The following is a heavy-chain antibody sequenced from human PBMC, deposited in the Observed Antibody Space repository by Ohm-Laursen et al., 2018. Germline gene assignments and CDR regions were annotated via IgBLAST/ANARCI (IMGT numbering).Heavy chain of an antibody. J-gene: IGHJ3*02. D-gene: IGHD7-27*01. CDR2: IWYDGSNK. CDR3: ARDGTGSNAFDI. Sequence: SLRLSCSASGFTFSDYEMNWVRQAPGKGPEWVAVIWYDGSNKYYADSVKGRFTISRDNAKNSLYLQMNSLRAEDTAVYYCARDGTGSNAFDIWGQGTMVTVSS. V-gene: IGHV3-33*08. CDR1: GFTFSDYE.